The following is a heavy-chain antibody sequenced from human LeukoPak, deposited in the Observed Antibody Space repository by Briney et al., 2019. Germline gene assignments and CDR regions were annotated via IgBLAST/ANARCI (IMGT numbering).Heavy chain of an antibody. D-gene: IGHD2-2*02. CDR1: GFTFSSYA. V-gene: IGHV3-23*01. CDR2: ISGSGGST. J-gene: IGHJ4*02. CDR3: AKRECSSSSCYTGHDY. Sequence: PGGSLRLSCAASGFTFSSYAMSWVRQAPGKGLEWVSLISGSGGSTYYADSVKGRFTISRDNSKNTLYLQMNSLRAEDTAVYYCAKRECSSSSCYTGHDYWGQGTLVTVSS.